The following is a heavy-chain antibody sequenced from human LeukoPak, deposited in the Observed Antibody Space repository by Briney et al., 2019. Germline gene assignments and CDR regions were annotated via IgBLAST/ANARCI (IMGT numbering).Heavy chain of an antibody. CDR3: ARGYSHYAFDP. Sequence: SETLSLTCTVSGGSIISYYWSWIRQPPGKGLEWIGYIYYSGSTNYNPSLKSRVTISVDTSKNQFSLKLSSVTAADTAVYYCARGYSHYAFDPWGQGTLVTVSS. V-gene: IGHV4-59*08. J-gene: IGHJ5*02. CDR1: GGSIISYY. CDR2: IYYSGST. D-gene: IGHD4-11*01.